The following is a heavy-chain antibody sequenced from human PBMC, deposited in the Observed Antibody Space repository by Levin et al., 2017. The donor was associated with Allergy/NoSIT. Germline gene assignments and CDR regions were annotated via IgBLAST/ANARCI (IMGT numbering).Heavy chain of an antibody. CDR2: ISRAGAT. CDR3: VRDLNYAFDY. D-gene: IGHD4-11*01. V-gene: IGHV3-69-1*01. CDR1: GFTFRDYT. Sequence: GGSLRLSCAASGFTFRDYTMNWVRQAPGKGLEWISYISRAGATYFADSVKGRFTMFRDNAKNSLYLQMNTLRTEDTAIYFCVRDLNYAFDYWGQGALVTVSS. J-gene: IGHJ4*02.